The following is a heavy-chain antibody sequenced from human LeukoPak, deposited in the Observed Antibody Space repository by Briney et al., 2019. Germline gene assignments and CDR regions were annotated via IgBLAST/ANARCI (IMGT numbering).Heavy chain of an antibody. CDR2: ISFDGSNK. CDR3: AREGRNYQLPGRWFDP. D-gene: IGHD2-2*01. Sequence: GKSLRFSCAASGFTFSSYAMNWVRQAPGKGLEWVAVISFDGSNKYYADSVKGRFTISRDNSKNTLYLQMNSLRAEDTAVYYCAREGRNYQLPGRWFDPWGQGTLVTVSS. CDR1: GFTFSSYA. V-gene: IGHV3-30-3*01. J-gene: IGHJ5*02.